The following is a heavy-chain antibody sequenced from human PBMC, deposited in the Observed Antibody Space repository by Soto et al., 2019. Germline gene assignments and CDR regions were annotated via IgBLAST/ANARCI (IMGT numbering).Heavy chain of an antibody. CDR3: ARGRDNCNPGSFDP. CDR1: GYTFTSYD. J-gene: IGHJ5*02. D-gene: IGHD1-20*01. CDR2: MNPNSGNT. V-gene: IGHV1-8*01. Sequence: QVQLVQSGAEVKKPGASVKVSCKASGYTFTSYDINWVRQATGQGLEWMGWMNPNSGNTGYAQKFQGRVTMTRNTSRGTAYMELSSLRSEDTAVYYCARGRDNCNPGSFDPWGQGTLVTVSS.